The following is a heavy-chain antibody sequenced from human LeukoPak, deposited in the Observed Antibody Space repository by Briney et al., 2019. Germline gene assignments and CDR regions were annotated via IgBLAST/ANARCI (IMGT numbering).Heavy chain of an antibody. CDR3: ARVGDHYHWYFDL. Sequence: PGGSLRLSCAAYGFTVSTKYMNWVRQAPGKGLEWVSIIYSGGDTYYADSVKGRFTISRDNSKNTLSLQMNSLRAEDTDVYYCARVGDHYHWYFDLWGRGILVSVSS. CDR1: GFTVSTKY. D-gene: IGHD3-10*01. J-gene: IGHJ2*01. CDR2: IYSGGDT. V-gene: IGHV3-53*01.